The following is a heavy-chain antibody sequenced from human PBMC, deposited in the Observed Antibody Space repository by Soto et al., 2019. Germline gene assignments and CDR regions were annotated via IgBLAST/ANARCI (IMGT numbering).Heavy chain of an antibody. CDR1: GFTVSSNY. D-gene: IGHD6-13*01. J-gene: IGHJ6*03. CDR3: ARASIAAAGSRVYYYYYYMDV. V-gene: IGHV3-53*04. CDR2: IYSGGST. Sequence: GGSLRLSCAASGFTVSSNYMSWVRQAPGKGLEWVSVIYSGGSTYYADSVKGRFTISRHNSKNTLYLQMNSLRAEDTAVYYCARASIAAAGSRVYYYYYYMDVWGKGTTVTVSS.